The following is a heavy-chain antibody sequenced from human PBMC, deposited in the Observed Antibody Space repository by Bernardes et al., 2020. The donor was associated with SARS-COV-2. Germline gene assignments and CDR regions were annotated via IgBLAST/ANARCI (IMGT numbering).Heavy chain of an antibody. J-gene: IGHJ4*02. CDR1: DDAISSGSFY. Sequence: SETLSLTCAVSDDAISSGSFYWGWVRQPAGKGLEWLGRISASGNTNYNPSVRSRLTMSVDTSKNQFSLTLTSVTAADTAVYFCARDGRISVPGTDYFDFWGQGILVTVSS. V-gene: IGHV4-61*02. CDR3: ARDGRISVPGTDYFDF. CDR2: ISASGNT. D-gene: IGHD6-19*01.